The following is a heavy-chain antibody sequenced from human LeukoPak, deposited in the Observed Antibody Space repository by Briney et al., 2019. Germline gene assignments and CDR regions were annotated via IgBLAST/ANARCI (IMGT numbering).Heavy chain of an antibody. J-gene: IGHJ5*02. CDR2: IYTSGST. V-gene: IGHV4-61*02. CDR1: GGSISSGDYY. Sequence: SETLSLTCTVSGGSISSGDYYWSWIRQPPGKGLEWIGRIYTSGSTNYNPSLKSRVTISVDTSKNQFSLKLSSVTAADTAVYYCARDVSSGYVSWGQGTLVTVSS. D-gene: IGHD3-3*01. CDR3: ARDVSSGYVS.